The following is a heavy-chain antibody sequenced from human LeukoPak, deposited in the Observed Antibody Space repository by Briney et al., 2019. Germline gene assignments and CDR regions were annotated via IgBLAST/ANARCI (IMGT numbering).Heavy chain of an antibody. CDR3: ARLGVVIAPYYYYYMVV. V-gene: IGHV4-34*01. CDR2: INHSGST. CDR1: GGSFSCYY. J-gene: IGHJ6*03. Sequence: SETLSLTCAVYGGSFSCYYWSWIRQPPGKGLEWIGEINHSGSTNYNPSLKSRSTISVDTSKNQFSLKLSSVTAADTAVYYCARLGVVIAPYYYYYMVVWGKGTTVTVSS. D-gene: IGHD3-3*01.